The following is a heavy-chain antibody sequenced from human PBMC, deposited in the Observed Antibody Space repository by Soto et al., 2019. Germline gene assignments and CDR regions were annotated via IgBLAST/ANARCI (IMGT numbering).Heavy chain of an antibody. CDR1: GFTCSSYS. CDR2: ISSSSSTI. D-gene: IGHD1-26*01. CDR3: ARVGWELLLDYFDY. J-gene: IGHJ4*02. V-gene: IGHV3-48*01. Sequence: VGSLRLSCAASGFTCSSYSMNWVRQAPGKGLEWVSYISSSSSTIYYADSVKGRFTISRDNAKNSLYLQMNSLRAEDTAVYYCARVGWELLLDYFDYWGQGTLVTVSS.